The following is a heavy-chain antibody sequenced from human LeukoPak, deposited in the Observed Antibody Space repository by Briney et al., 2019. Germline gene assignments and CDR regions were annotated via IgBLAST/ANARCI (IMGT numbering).Heavy chain of an antibody. V-gene: IGHV1-46*03. CDR1: GYTFTSYG. D-gene: IGHD3-10*01. J-gene: IGHJ5*02. CDR3: ARDHPLLWFGELLQQQRYNWFDP. Sequence: ASVKVSCKASGYTFTSYGISWVRQAPGQGLEWMGIINPSGGSTSYAQKFQGRVTMTRDTSTSTVYMELSSLRSEDTAVYYCARDHPLLWFGELLQQQRYNWFDPWGQGTLVTVSS. CDR2: INPSGGST.